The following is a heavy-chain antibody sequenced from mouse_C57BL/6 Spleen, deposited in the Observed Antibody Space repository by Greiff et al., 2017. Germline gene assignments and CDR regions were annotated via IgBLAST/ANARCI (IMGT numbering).Heavy chain of an antibody. Sequence: EVQRVESGPSLVRPSQTLSLTCTVTGFSINSDCYWIWIRQFPGNKLEYIGYTFYSGITYYNPSLESRTYITRDTSKNQFSLKLSSVTTEDTATDYCARRRYDYPYAMDYWGQGTSVTVSS. J-gene: IGHJ4*01. V-gene: IGHV3-3*01. CDR1: GFSINSDCY. CDR2: TFYSGIT. CDR3: ARRRYDYPYAMDY. D-gene: IGHD2-4*01.